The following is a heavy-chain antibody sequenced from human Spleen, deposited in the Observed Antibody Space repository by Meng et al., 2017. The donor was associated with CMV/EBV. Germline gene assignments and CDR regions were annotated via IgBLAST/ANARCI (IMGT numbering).Heavy chain of an antibody. D-gene: IGHD6-13*01. CDR1: GYTFTGYY. CDR3: ARDFYTSSWYLYYYYYGTDV. Sequence: ASVKVSCKASGYTFTGYYMHWVRQAPGQGLEWMGWINPNSGGTNYAQKFQGRVTMTRDTSISTAYMELSRLRSDDTAVYYCARDFYTSSWYLYYYYYGTDVWGQGTTVTVSS. V-gene: IGHV1-2*02. CDR2: INPNSGGT. J-gene: IGHJ6*02.